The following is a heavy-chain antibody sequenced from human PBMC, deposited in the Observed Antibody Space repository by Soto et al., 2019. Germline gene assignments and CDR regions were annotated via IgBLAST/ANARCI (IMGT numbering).Heavy chain of an antibody. CDR3: AKDRQPEGRWPFDH. CDR2: IYGGGDGI. Sequence: EVQLLESGGGLVQPGGSLRLTCAASGFTFGTYTMSWVRQAPGKGLEWVSGIYGGGDGISYADSVKGRFTISRDNSNNMLYLQMHSLRAEDTAVYYCAKDRQPEGRWPFDHWGQGTLVIVTS. D-gene: IGHD3-16*02. CDR1: GFTFGTYT. V-gene: IGHV3-23*01. J-gene: IGHJ4*02.